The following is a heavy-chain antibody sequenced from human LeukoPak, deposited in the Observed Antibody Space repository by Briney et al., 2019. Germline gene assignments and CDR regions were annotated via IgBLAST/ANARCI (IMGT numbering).Heavy chain of an antibody. CDR2: INHSGST. CDR1: GRSFSGYY. J-gene: IGHJ5*02. Sequence: PSETLSLTCAVYGRSFSGYYWSWSRQPPGKGLEWIGEINHSGSTNYNPSLKSRVTISLDTSKNQFSLNLSSVTAADTAVYYCARRARYDFWSGKSFDPWGQGTLVTVSS. D-gene: IGHD3-3*01. V-gene: IGHV4-34*01. CDR3: ARRARYDFWSGKSFDP.